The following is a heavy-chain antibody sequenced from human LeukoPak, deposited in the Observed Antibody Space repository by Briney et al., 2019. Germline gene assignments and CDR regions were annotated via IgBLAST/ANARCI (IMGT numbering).Heavy chain of an antibody. Sequence: TGGSLRLSCAASGFTFSSYAMSWVRQAPGKGLEWVSAISGSGGSTYYADSVKGRFTISRDNSKNTLYLQMNSLRAEDTAVYYCYVFWFGELSFGMDVWGKGTTVTVSS. CDR1: GFTFSSYA. V-gene: IGHV3-23*01. J-gene: IGHJ6*04. CDR3: YVFWFGELSFGMDV. D-gene: IGHD3-10*01. CDR2: ISGSGGST.